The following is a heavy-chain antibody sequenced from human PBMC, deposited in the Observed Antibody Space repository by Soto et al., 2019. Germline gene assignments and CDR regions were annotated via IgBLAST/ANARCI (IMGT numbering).Heavy chain of an antibody. CDR2: IYYSGST. CDR1: GGSTSSYY. Sequence: SETLSLTCTVSGGSTSSYYWSWIRQPPGKGLEWIGYIYYSGSTNYNPSLKSRVTISVDTSKNQFSLKLSSVTAADTAVYYSARHNVGYDSVWGSPHWFDPWGQGTLVTVSS. J-gene: IGHJ5*02. CDR3: ARHNVGYDSVWGSPHWFDP. V-gene: IGHV4-59*08. D-gene: IGHD3-16*01.